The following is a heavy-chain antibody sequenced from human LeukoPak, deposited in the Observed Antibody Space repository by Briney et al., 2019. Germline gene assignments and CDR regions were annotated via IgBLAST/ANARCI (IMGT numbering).Heavy chain of an antibody. CDR2: IYSGSST. CDR3: ARGPPYDRFDY. J-gene: IGHJ4*02. CDR1: GFTVSSKY. V-gene: IGHV3-53*01. Sequence: GGSLTLLCDACGFTVSSKYMIWRAQAPGKGLEWDSIIYSGSSTYNAHSMRGRFTISRDNSKNTLYLQMNTLTAADTDVYYCARGPPYDRFDYWGQGTLVTVSS. D-gene: IGHD3-22*01.